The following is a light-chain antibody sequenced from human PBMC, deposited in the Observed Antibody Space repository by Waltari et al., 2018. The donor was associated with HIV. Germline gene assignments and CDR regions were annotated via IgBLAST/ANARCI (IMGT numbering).Light chain of an antibody. J-gene: IGLJ3*02. V-gene: IGLV1-44*01. CDR1: SSNLGTNT. CDR3: AAWDDSLNGQVV. CDR2: NNN. Sequence: QSVLTQPPSASGTPGQRVTISCSGSSSNLGTNTVSWYQQVPGTSPKLLIYNNNHRPSGVPDRFSVSKSGTSASLAITGLQSEDEADYHCAAWDDSLNGQVVFGGGTKLTVL.